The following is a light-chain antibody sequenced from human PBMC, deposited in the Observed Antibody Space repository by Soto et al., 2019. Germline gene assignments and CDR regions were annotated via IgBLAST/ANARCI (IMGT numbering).Light chain of an antibody. CDR2: WAS. J-gene: IGKJ4*01. V-gene: IGKV4-1*01. CDR1: QSVLYSSSNKNF. CDR3: QQYYTTSPVT. Sequence: DIVITQSPDSLAVSLGERATINCKSSQSVLYSSSNKNFLAWYQRKPGQSPKLLISWASTRESGVPDRFSGSGSGTDFSLTISSQEAEDLAIYYWQQYYTTSPVTFGGGTKVEIK.